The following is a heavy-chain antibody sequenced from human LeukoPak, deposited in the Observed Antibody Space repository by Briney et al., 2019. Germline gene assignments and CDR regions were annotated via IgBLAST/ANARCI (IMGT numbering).Heavy chain of an antibody. J-gene: IGHJ4*02. CDR3: ARYVEGAAAFDY. D-gene: IGHD1-26*01. CDR2: IRTKVYSYAR. Sequence: GGSLKLPCAASGFTFSGSAMHGVRRASGGGREGVGRIRTKVYSYARAYPASVTGRFTISRDDSKNTAYLQMNSMKTEDTAVYYCARYVEGAAAFDYWGQGTPVTVSS. CDR1: GFTFSGSA. V-gene: IGHV3-73*01.